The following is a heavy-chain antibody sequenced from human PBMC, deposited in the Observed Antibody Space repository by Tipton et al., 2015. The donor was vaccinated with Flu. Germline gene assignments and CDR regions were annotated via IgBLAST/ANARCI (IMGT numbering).Heavy chain of an antibody. CDR3: AKVIPELVAGLDY. CDR2: VTSGGTT. V-gene: IGHV3-23*01. Sequence: SLRLSCAASGFTFTRYGVSWVRQAPGKGLEWVSGVTSGGTTYFADSVKGRFTISRDNYKNTLYLQMNSLRAEDTAVYHCAKVIPELVAGLDYWGQGTLVTVSS. CDR1: GFTFTRYG. J-gene: IGHJ4*02. D-gene: IGHD6-19*01.